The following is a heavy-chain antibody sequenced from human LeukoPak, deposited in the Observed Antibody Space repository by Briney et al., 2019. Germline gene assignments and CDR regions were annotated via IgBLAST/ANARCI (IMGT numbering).Heavy chain of an antibody. D-gene: IGHD5-18*01. V-gene: IGHV4-59*01. Sequence: SETLSLTCSVSGGSISSYYWSWIRQPPGKGLEWIGYIYYSGSTNYNPSLKSRVTISVDTSKNQFSLKLSSVTAADTAVYYCARGYTAMAPYYFDYWGQGTLVTVSS. CDR2: IYYSGST. CDR3: ARGYTAMAPYYFDY. CDR1: GGSISSYY. J-gene: IGHJ4*02.